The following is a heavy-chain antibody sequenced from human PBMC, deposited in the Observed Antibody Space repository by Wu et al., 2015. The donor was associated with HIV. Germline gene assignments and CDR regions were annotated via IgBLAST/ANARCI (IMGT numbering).Heavy chain of an antibody. V-gene: IGHV1-2*02. J-gene: IGHJ5*02. D-gene: IGHD1-7*01. CDR3: AGVPIPRRYNWNYDPGFDP. Sequence: QVQLVQSGAEVKKPGASVKVSCKASGYTFTGYYMHWVRQAPGQGLEWMGWINPNSGGTNYAQKFQGRVTMTRDTSISTAYMELSRLRSDDTAVYYCAGVPIPRRYNWNYDPGFDPWGQGTLVTVSS. CDR2: INPNSGGT. CDR1: GYTFTGYY.